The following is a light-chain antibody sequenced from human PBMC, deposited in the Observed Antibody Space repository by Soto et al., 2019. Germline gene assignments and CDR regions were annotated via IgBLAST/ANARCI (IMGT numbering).Light chain of an antibody. CDR1: SNDVGGYNY. J-gene: IGLJ2*01. V-gene: IGLV2-14*01. CDR3: SSYTTSTTLL. CDR2: EVS. Sequence: QSALTQPASVSGSPGQSITMSCTGTSNDVGGYNYVTWYQHHPGQAPKVMIYEVSNRPSGVSDRFSGSKSGNTASLTISRLQAEDEAYYYCSSYTTSTTLLFGGGTKLTVL.